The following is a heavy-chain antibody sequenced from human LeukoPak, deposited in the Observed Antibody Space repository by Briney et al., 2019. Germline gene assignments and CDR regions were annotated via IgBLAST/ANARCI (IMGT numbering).Heavy chain of an antibody. J-gene: IGHJ4*02. CDR1: GFIFSDYW. V-gene: IGHV3-7*01. CDR3: ARDPRNDY. Sequence: PGGSLRLSCEASGFIFSDYWMTWVRQAPGKGLEWVANIKYDGSEKYCVDSLKGRFTIARDNAKNSLYLQMNSLRAEDTAVYYCARDPRNDYWGQGTLVTVSS. CDR2: IKYDGSEK. D-gene: IGHD1-14*01.